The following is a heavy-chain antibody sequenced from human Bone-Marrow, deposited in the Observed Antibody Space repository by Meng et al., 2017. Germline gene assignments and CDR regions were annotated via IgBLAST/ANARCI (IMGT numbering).Heavy chain of an antibody. CDR3: ARAKDGYNYANAFAI. CDR2: INPSGGST. CDR1: GGTFSSYT. D-gene: IGHD5-24*01. Sequence: ASVKVSCKASGGTFSSYTISWVRQAPGQGLEWMGIINPSGGSTSYAQKFQGRVTMTRDTSTSTVYMELSSLRSEDTAVYYCARAKDGYNYANAFAIWGQGKKV. V-gene: IGHV1-46*01. J-gene: IGHJ3*02.